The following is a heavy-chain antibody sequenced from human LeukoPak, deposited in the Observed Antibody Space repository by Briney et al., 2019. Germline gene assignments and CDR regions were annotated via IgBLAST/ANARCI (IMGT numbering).Heavy chain of an antibody. V-gene: IGHV1-69*05. D-gene: IGHD4-11*01. CDR3: ARVQFNYYYFDH. Sequence: SVKVSCKASGGTFSSYAISWVRQAPGQGLEWMGGIIPIFGTANYAQKFQGRVTITTDESTSTAYMELSSLRSEDTAVYYCARVQFNYYYFDHWGQGTLVTVSS. CDR1: GGTFSSYA. J-gene: IGHJ4*02. CDR2: IIPIFGTA.